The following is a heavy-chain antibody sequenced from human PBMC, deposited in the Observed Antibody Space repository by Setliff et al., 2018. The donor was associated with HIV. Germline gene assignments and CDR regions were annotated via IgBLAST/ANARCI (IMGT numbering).Heavy chain of an antibody. CDR3: VRDITTCWDV. Sequence: GGSLRLSCAASGFTFRNYWMHWVRQAPGKGLVWVSRIDGDGSGTSYADSVQGRFTISGDNAKNTLYLQMNSLRAEDTAVYYCVRDITTCWDVWGQGTTVTVSS. CDR1: GFTFRNYW. D-gene: IGHD4-4*01. V-gene: IGHV3-74*01. CDR2: IDGDGSGT. J-gene: IGHJ6*02.